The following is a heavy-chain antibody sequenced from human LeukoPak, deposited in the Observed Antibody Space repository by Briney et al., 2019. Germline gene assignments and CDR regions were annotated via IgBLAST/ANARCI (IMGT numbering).Heavy chain of an antibody. CDR1: GYTFTSYD. CDR3: ARGHSGYCSGGSCRTYYYYYMDV. J-gene: IGHJ6*03. D-gene: IGHD2-15*01. Sequence: ASVKVSCKASGYTFTSYDINWVRQATGQGLEWMGWMNPNSGNTGYAQKFQGRVTITRNTSISTAYMELSSLRSEDTVVYYCARGHSGYCSGGSCRTYYYYYMDVWGKGTTVAVSS. V-gene: IGHV1-8*03. CDR2: MNPNSGNT.